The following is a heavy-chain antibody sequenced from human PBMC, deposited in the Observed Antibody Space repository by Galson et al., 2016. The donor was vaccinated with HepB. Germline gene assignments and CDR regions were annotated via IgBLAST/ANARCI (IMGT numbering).Heavy chain of an antibody. CDR1: GFTFSNFG. CDR3: ARDADVLRYFDWYETHYYGMDV. J-gene: IGHJ6*02. Sequence: SLRLSCAASGFTFSNFGMHWVRQAPGKGLEWVSYISSSTSTIYYADTVKGRFTISRDNARNSLYLQMNSLRDEDTAVYYCARDADVLRYFDWYETHYYGMDVWGQGTTVTVSS. V-gene: IGHV3-48*02. CDR2: ISSSTSTI. D-gene: IGHD3-9*01.